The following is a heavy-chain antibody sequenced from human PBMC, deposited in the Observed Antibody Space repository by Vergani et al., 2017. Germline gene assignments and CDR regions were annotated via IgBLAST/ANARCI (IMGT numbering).Heavy chain of an antibody. D-gene: IGHD3-10*01. Sequence: QVQLVESGGGVVQPGRSLRLSCAASGFTFSSYGMHWVRQAPGKGLEWVAVTWYDGSNKYYADSVKGRFTISRDNSKNTLYLQMNSLRAEDTAVYYCARARFLGPQELVYWGQGTLVTVSS. CDR2: TWYDGSNK. CDR3: ARARFLGPQELVY. CDR1: GFTFSSYG. J-gene: IGHJ4*02. V-gene: IGHV3-33*01.